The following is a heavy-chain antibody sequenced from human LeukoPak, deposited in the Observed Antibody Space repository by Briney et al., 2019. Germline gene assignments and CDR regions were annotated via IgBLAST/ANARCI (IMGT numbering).Heavy chain of an antibody. V-gene: IGHV3-7*01. CDR2: IKQDGSEK. D-gene: IGHD6-19*01. CDR3: ASFRITVAGRTGLDY. Sequence: GGSLRLSCAASGFTFSNCWMSWVRQAPGKGLEWVANIKQDGSEKYYVDSVKGRFTISRDNAKNSLYLQMNSLRAEDTAVYYCASFRITVAGRTGLDYWGQGPLVTVSS. CDR1: GFTFSNCW. J-gene: IGHJ4*02.